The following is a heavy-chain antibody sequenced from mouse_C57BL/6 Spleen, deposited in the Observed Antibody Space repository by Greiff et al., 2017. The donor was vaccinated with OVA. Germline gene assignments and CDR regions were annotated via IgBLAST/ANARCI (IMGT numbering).Heavy chain of an antibody. CDR2: IYPGGGYP. V-gene: IGHV1-63*01. CDR3: ARSDGNYAMDY. D-gene: IGHD2-3*01. J-gene: IGHJ4*01. CDR1: GYTFTNYW. Sequence: VQLQQSGAELVRPGTSVKMSCKASGYTFTNYWIGWAKQRPGHGLEWIGDIYPGGGYPNYNEKFKGKATLTADKSSSTAYMQFSSLTSEDSAIYYCARSDGNYAMDYWGQGTSVTVSS.